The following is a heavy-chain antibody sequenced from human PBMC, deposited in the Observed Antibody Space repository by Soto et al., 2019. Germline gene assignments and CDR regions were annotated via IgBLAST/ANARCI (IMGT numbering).Heavy chain of an antibody. J-gene: IGHJ5*02. CDR1: GYTFTSYG. D-gene: IGHD2-2*01. Sequence: QVRLVQSGAEVKKPGASVKVSCKASGYTFTSYGISWVRQAPGQGLEWMGWISAYNGNTNYAQKLQGRVTMTTDTSTSTAYMELRSLRSDDTAVYYCARDDLGYCSSTSCYGRHWFDPWGQGTLVTVSS. CDR3: ARDDLGYCSSTSCYGRHWFDP. V-gene: IGHV1-18*04. CDR2: ISAYNGNT.